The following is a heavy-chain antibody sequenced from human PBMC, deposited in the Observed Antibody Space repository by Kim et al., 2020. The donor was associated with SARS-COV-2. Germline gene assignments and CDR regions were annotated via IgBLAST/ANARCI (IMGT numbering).Heavy chain of an antibody. CDR2: SSSSYI. CDR3: ARAMDV. J-gene: IGHJ6*02. Sequence: SSSSYIYYADSVKGRFTISRDNAKNSLYLQMNSLRAEDTAVYYCARAMDVWGQGTTVTVSS. V-gene: IGHV3-21*01.